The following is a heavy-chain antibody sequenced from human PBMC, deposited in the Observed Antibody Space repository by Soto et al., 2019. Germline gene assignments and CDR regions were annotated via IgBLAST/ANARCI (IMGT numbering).Heavy chain of an antibody. D-gene: IGHD6-25*01. J-gene: IGHJ5*02. Sequence: QLQLQESGPGLVKPSETLSLTCTVSGGSISSSDFYWGWLRQTPGKGLEFIGSMYYSGTTYYNPSLKSRVTISVDTSKNQFTQKLISVTAADTAVYYCAVVDSTGNWFDPWGEGALVTVSS. CDR2: MYYSGTT. V-gene: IGHV4-39*01. CDR1: GGSISSSDFY. CDR3: AVVDSTGNWFDP.